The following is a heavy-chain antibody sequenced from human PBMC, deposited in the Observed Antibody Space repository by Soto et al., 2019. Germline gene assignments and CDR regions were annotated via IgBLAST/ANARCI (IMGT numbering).Heavy chain of an antibody. D-gene: IGHD6-13*01. J-gene: IGHJ4*02. Sequence: QAQLVQSGAEVKKPGSSVKVSCKASGGTFSSYTISWVRQAPGQGLEWMGRIIPILGIANYAQKFQGRVTITADKSTSTAYMELSSLRSEDTAVYYCARGVYSSSWYKYYFDYWGQGTLVTVSS. CDR1: GGTFSSYT. CDR3: ARGVYSSSWYKYYFDY. V-gene: IGHV1-69*02. CDR2: IIPILGIA.